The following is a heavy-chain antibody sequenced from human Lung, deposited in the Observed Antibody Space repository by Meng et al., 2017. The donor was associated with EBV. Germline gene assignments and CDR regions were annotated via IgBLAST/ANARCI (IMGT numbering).Heavy chain of an antibody. CDR1: GGSISSSSYY. CDR2: IYYSGST. V-gene: IGHV4-39*01. D-gene: IGHD6-19*01. CDR3: ARPSIAVAGWDY. Sequence: QLQLQESGPGLVKPSETLSLTCTVSGGSISSSSYYWGWIRQPPGKGLEWIGSIYYSGSTYYNPSLKSRVTISVDTSKNQFSLKLSSVTAADTAVYYCARPSIAVAGWDYWGQGTLVTVSS. J-gene: IGHJ4*02.